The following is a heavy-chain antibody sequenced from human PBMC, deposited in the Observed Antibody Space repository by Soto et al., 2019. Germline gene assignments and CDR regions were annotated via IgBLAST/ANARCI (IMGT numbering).Heavy chain of an antibody. CDR2: INPNSGGT. Sequence: QVQLVQSGAEVKKPGASMKVSCKASGYTFSGYYIHWVRQAPGQGLEWMGWINPNSGGTNYAQKFQGWVTMTRDTSISTAYMELSRLRSDDTAVYYCAGYYYDSSGAYYFDYWGQGTLVTVSS. J-gene: IGHJ4*02. V-gene: IGHV1-2*04. CDR3: AGYYYDSSGAYYFDY. D-gene: IGHD3-22*01. CDR1: GYTFSGYY.